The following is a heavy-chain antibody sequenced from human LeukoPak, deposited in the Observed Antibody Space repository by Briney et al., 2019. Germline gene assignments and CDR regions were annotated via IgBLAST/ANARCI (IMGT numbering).Heavy chain of an antibody. CDR1: GYTYTSYY. D-gene: IGHD6-6*01. CDR2: INPSGGST. CDR3: ARGRLGGSSSDWFDP. V-gene: IGHV1-46*01. Sequence: ASVKVSCKASGYTYTSYYMHWVRQAPGQGLEWMGIINPSGGSTSYAQKFQGRVAMTRDTSTSTVYMELSSLRSEDTAVYYCARGRLGGSSSDWFDPWGQGTLVTVSP. J-gene: IGHJ5*02.